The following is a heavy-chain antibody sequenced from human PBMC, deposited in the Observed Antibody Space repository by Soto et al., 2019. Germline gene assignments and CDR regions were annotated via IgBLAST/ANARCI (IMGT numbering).Heavy chain of an antibody. V-gene: IGHV1-69*13. J-gene: IGHJ4*02. CDR1: GGIFSNDP. CDR3: ATGEWELPHF. CDR2: IIPAIGKP. Sequence: SVKVSCKASGGIFSNDPISWVRQAPGQGLEWMGGIIPAIGKPDYAQKYQDRVTIAADESTSTAYMELTNLVSQDTAVYYCATGEWELPHFWGQGTLVTVSS. D-gene: IGHD1-7*01.